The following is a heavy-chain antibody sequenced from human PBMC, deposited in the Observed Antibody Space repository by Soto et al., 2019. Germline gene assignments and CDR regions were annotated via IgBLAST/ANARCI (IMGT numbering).Heavy chain of an antibody. CDR1: GGSISSYY. CDR3: ARDPGTYCSGGSCPMSSPYGMDV. CDR2: IYTSGST. V-gene: IGHV4-4*07. J-gene: IGHJ6*02. D-gene: IGHD2-15*01. Sequence: SETLSLTCTVSGGSISSYYWSWIRQPAGKGLEWIGRIYTSGSTNYNPSLKSRVTMSVDTSKNQFSLKLSSVTAADTAVYYCARDPGTYCSGGSCPMSSPYGMDVWGQGTTVTVSS.